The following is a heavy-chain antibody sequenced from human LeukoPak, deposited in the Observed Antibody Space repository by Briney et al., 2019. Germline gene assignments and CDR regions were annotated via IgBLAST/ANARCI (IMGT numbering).Heavy chain of an antibody. J-gene: IGHJ4*02. CDR3: ARTPDAGWVLSDY. CDR2: ISSSSITI. V-gene: IGHV3-48*01. CDR1: GFTFSSYS. Sequence: GGSLRLSCAASGFTFSSYSMNWVRQAPGKGLEWVSYISSSSITIYYADSVKGRFTISRDNAKNSLYLQMNSLRAEDTAVYYCARTPDAGWVLSDYWGQGTLVTVSS. D-gene: IGHD2-8*01.